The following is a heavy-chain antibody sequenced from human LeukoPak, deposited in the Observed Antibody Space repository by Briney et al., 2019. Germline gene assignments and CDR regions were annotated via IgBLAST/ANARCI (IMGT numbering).Heavy chain of an antibody. CDR2: INSDGSST. V-gene: IGHV3-74*01. J-gene: IGHJ6*02. CDR1: GFTFSSYW. D-gene: IGHD3-3*01. CDR3: ARVSPETYYDFWSGSYYYYGMDV. Sequence: PGGSLRLSCAASGFTFSSYWMHWVHQAPGKGLVWVSRINSDGSSTSYADSVKGRFTISRDNAKNTLYLQMNSLRAEDTAVYYCARVSPETYYDFWSGSYYYYGMDVWGQGTTVTVSS.